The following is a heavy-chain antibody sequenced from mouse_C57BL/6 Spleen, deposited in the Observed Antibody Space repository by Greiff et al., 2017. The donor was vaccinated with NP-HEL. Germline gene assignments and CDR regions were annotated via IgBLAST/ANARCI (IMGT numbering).Heavy chain of an antibody. CDR2: IDPSDSYT. D-gene: IGHD2-1*01. V-gene: IGHV1-59*01. CDR1: GYTFTSYW. Sequence: VQLQQPGAELVRPGTSVKLSCKASGYTFTSYWMHWVKQRPGQGLEWIGVIDPSDSYTTYNQQFKGKATLTVDTSSSTAYMQRSSLTSEDAAVYYCARKDGTTEIDYWGQGTSVTVSS. CDR3: ARKDGTTEIDY. J-gene: IGHJ4*01.